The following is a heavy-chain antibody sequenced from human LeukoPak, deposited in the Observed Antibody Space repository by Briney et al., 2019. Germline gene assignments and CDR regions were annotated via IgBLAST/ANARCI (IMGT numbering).Heavy chain of an antibody. CDR3: VRYWYSYGDFDY. J-gene: IGHJ4*02. CDR2: INSDGSST. V-gene: IGHV3-74*01. D-gene: IGHD5-18*01. CDR1: GFTFSSYW. Sequence: GGSLRLSCAASGFTFSSYWMHWVRQAPGKGLVWVSRINSDGSSTSHADSVKGRFTISRDNAKNTLYLQMNSLRAEDTAVYYCVRYWYSYGDFDYWGQGTLVTVSS.